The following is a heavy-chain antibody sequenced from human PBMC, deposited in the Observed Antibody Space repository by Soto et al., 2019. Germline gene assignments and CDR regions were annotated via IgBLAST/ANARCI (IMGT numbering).Heavy chain of an antibody. CDR3: AKKDRYDYDDYGDY. J-gene: IGHJ4*02. CDR2: ISGRGDST. Sequence: EVQLLESGGGLVQPGGSLRLSCAASGFTFSHYAMSWVRQAPGKGLEWVSTISGRGDSTYYADSVKGRFTVSRDNSRTTLFLQMDILRAEDTAVYYCAKKDRYDYDDYGDYWGQGTLVTVSS. D-gene: IGHD4-17*01. CDR1: GFTFSHYA. V-gene: IGHV3-23*01.